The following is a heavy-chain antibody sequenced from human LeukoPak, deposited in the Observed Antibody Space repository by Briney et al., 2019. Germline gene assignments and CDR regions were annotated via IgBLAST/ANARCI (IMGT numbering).Heavy chain of an antibody. D-gene: IGHD6-13*01. CDR3: AKDIGGGIAAAVYAFDI. J-gene: IGHJ3*02. CDR2: ISWNSGSI. CDR1: GFTFYDYA. V-gene: IGHV3-9*01. Sequence: GGSLRLSCAASGFTFYDYAMHWVRQAPGKGLEWVSGISWNSGSIGYADSVKGRFTISRDNAKNSLYLQMNSLRAEDTALYYCAKDIGGGIAAAVYAFDIWGQGTMVTVSS.